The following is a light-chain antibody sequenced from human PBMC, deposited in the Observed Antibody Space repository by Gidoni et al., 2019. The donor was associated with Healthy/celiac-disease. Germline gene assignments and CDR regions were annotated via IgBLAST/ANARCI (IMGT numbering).Light chain of an antibody. CDR1: SSDVGGYNY. CDR2: DVS. CDR3: SSYTSSSLYV. Sequence: QSALTQHASVSGYPGQSITISCTGTSSDVGGYNYVSWYQQHPGKAPKLMIYDVSNRPSGVSNRFSGSKSGNTASLTISGLQAEDEADYYCSSYTSSSLYVFGTGTKVTVL. J-gene: IGLJ1*01. V-gene: IGLV2-14*03.